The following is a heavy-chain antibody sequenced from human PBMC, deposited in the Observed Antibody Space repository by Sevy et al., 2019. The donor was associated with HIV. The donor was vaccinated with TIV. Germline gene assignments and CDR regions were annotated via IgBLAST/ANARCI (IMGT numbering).Heavy chain of an antibody. CDR1: GFTFSYSG. D-gene: IGHD2-8*01. CDR2: IQFDGSNQ. Sequence: GGSLRLSCAASGFTFSYSGMHWVRQAPGKGLEWVTFIQFDGSNQYYADSVKGRFTISRDNSKNTLYLQMNSLRGDDTAVYYCAKNTAAVGVGGFDYWGQRALVTDSS. J-gene: IGHJ4*02. V-gene: IGHV3-30*02. CDR3: AKNTAAVGVGGFDY.